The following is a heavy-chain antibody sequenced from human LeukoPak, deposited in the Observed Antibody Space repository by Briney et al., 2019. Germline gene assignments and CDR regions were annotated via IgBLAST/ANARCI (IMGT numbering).Heavy chain of an antibody. CDR1: GGTFSSYA. D-gene: IGHD3-22*01. V-gene: IGHV1-69*01. CDR2: IIPIFGTA. CDR3: ATYYYDSSGYISLLDY. Sequence: SVTVSCKASGGTFSSYAISWVRQAPGQGLEWMGGIIPIFGTANYAQKFQGRVTITADESTSTAYMELSSLRSEDTAVYYCATYYYDSSGYISLLDYWGQGTLVTVSS. J-gene: IGHJ4*02.